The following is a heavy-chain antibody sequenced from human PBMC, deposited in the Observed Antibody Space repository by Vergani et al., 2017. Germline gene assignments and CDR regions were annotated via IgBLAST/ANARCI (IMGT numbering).Heavy chain of an antibody. CDR2: IYPGDSDT. Sequence: EVQLVQSGAEVKKPGESLKISCKGSGYSFTSYWIGWVRQMPGKGLEWMGIIYPGDSDTRYSPSFQGQVTISADKSISTAYLQWSSLKASDTAMYYCARHLAGVIAVAGTTPYYYGMDVWGQGTTVTVSS. CDR1: GYSFTSYW. V-gene: IGHV5-51*01. J-gene: IGHJ6*02. CDR3: ARHLAGVIAVAGTTPYYYGMDV. D-gene: IGHD6-19*01.